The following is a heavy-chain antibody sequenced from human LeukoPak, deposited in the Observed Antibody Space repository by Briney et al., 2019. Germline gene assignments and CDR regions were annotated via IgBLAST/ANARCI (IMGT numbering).Heavy chain of an antibody. CDR2: IYSGGTT. V-gene: IGHV3-53*01. Sequence: GGSLRLSCAASGFTVSSNFISWVRQAPGKGLDWVSVIYSGGTTYYADSVKGRFTISRDNAKNSLDLQMKDLRVEDSAMYYCARDFLSDENQLRLAAPCDYWGQGTLVTVS. CDR3: ARDFLSDENQLRLAAPCDY. CDR1: GFTVSSNF. D-gene: IGHD2-15*01. J-gene: IGHJ4*02.